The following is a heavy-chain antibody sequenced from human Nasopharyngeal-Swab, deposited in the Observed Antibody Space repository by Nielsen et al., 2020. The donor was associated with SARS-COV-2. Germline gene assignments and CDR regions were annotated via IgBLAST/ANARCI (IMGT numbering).Heavy chain of an antibody. V-gene: IGHV1-8*01. CDR3: ARMSNYEFWSGYYAYLDV. J-gene: IGHJ6*03. D-gene: IGHD3-3*01. CDR2: MNPNSGNT. CDR1: GYTFTSYD. Sequence: ASVKVSCKASGYTFTSYDINWVRQATGQGLEWMGWMNPNSGNTGYAQKFQGRVTMTRNTSISTAYMELSSLRSEDTAVYYFARMSNYEFWSGYYAYLDVWGKGTTVTVSS.